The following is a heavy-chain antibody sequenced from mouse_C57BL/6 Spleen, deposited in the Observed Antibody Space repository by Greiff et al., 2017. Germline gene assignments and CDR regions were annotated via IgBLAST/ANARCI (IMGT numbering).Heavy chain of an antibody. J-gene: IGHJ4*01. CDR1: GYAFSSSW. Sequence: QVHVKQSGAELVKPGASVKISCKASGYAFSSSWMNWVKQRPGRGLEWIGRIYPGDGDTNYNGKFKGKATLTADKSSSTAYMQLSSLTAEDSAVYVCSGEGTPYAMDYWGQGTLVTVSA. V-gene: IGHV1-82*01. CDR2: IYPGDGDT. CDR3: SGEGTPYAMDY.